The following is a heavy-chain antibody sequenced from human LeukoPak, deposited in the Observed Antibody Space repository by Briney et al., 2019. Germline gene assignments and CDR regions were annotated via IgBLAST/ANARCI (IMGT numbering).Heavy chain of an antibody. Sequence: GGSLRLSCAASGFTFSSYAMHWVRQAPGKGLEWVAIISYDGSNKYYADSVKGRFTISRDNSKNTLYLQMNSLRAEDTAVYYCAKRISLEDDSFDYWGQGTLVTVSS. CDR2: ISYDGSNK. CDR1: GFTFSSYA. V-gene: IGHV3-30*07. D-gene: IGHD1-1*01. CDR3: AKRISLEDDSFDY. J-gene: IGHJ4*02.